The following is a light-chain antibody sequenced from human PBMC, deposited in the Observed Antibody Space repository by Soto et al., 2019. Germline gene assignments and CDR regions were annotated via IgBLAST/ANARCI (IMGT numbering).Light chain of an antibody. CDR3: SSYTSSTTDV. Sequence: QSALTQPASVSGSPGQSITISCTGTSSDVGSYNFVSWYQQHPGKAPKLMIYDVSNRPSGVSNRFSGSKSGNTASLTISGLQTEDDADYYCSSYTSSTTDVFGTGTKVTVL. CDR1: SSDVGSYNF. CDR2: DVS. V-gene: IGLV2-14*01. J-gene: IGLJ1*01.